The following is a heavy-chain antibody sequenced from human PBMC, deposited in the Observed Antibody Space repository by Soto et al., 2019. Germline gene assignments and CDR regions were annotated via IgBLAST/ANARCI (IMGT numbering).Heavy chain of an antibody. CDR3: AREGYCSGGSCHPPTADAFDI. V-gene: IGHV4-31*03. Sequence: QVQLQESGPGLVKPSQTLSLTCTVSGGSISSGGYYWSWIRQHPGNGLEWIGYIYYSGSTDYNPSLKSRVTISVDTSKNQFSLKLSSVTDADTAVYYCAREGYCSGGSCHPPTADAFDIWGQGTMVTVSS. CDR1: GGSISSGGYY. CDR2: IYYSGST. D-gene: IGHD2-15*01. J-gene: IGHJ3*02.